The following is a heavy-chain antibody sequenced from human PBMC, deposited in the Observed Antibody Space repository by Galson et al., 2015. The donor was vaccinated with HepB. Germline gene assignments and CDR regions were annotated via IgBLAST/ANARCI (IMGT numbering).Heavy chain of an antibody. CDR3: ARGRDSIGWFDP. D-gene: IGHD3-22*01. J-gene: IGHJ5*02. Sequence: SVKVSCKASGGTFSSYAISWVRQAPGQGLEWMGGIIPIFGTANYAQKFQGRVTITADKSTSTAYMELSSLRSEDTAVYYCARGRDSIGWFDPWGQGTLVTVSS. V-gene: IGHV1-69*06. CDR1: GGTFSSYA. CDR2: IIPIFGTA.